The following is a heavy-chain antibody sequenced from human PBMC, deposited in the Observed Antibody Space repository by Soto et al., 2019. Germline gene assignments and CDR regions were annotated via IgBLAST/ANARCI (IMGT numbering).Heavy chain of an antibody. Sequence: SETLSLTCTVSGGSISSYYWSWIRQPPGKGLERIGYIFHTGTTSYNPSLKSRVTLSVDTSQSQFSLKLNSVTAADTAVYYCTTEAYDNSGSLAFDIWGPGTLVTVSS. CDR3: TTEAYDNSGSLAFDI. V-gene: IGHV4-59*08. D-gene: IGHD3-22*01. CDR1: GGSISSYY. J-gene: IGHJ3*02. CDR2: IFHTGTT.